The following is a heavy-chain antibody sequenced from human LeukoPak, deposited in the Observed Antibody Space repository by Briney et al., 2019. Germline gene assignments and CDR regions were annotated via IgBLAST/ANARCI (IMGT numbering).Heavy chain of an antibody. J-gene: IGHJ4*02. D-gene: IGHD4-17*01. CDR3: TKDSQYGDYPGDY. V-gene: IGHV3-23*01. Sequence: GGSLRLSCEATGFTFSSYAMNWVRQAPGKGLEWVSGITVGSTHYADSVKGRFTISRDNSRNTLYLQMSSLRPEDTAVYYCTKDSQYGDYPGDYWGQGTLVTVSS. CDR2: ITVGST. CDR1: GFTFSSYA.